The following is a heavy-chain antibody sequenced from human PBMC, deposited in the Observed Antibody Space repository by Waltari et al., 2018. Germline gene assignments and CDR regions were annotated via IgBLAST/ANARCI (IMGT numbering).Heavy chain of an antibody. CDR1: GFTFSSYA. J-gene: IGHJ4*02. CDR3: AKVLSSSWFFDY. Sequence: EVQLLESGGGLVQPGGSLRLSCAASGFTFSSYAMSWVRQAPGKGLGGVSCIYSGGSSTYYADSVKGRFTISRDNSKNTLYLQMNSLRAEDTAVYYCAKVLSSSWFFDYWGQGTLVTVSS. CDR2: IYSGGSST. D-gene: IGHD6-6*01. V-gene: IGHV3-23*03.